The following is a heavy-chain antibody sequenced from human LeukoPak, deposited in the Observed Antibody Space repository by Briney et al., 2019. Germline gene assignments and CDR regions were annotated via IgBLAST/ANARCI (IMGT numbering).Heavy chain of an antibody. Sequence: GGPLRLSCAASGFTFSSYAMSWVRQAPGKGLEWVSAISGSGGSTYYADSVKGRFTISRDNSKDTLYLQMNSLRAEDTAVYYCAKITYYDFWSGPDYWGQGTPVTVSS. CDR1: GFTFSSYA. V-gene: IGHV3-23*01. D-gene: IGHD3-3*01. CDR3: AKITYYDFWSGPDY. J-gene: IGHJ4*02. CDR2: ISGSGGST.